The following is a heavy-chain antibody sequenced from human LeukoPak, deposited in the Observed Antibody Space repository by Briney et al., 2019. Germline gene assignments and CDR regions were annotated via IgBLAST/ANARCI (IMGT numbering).Heavy chain of an antibody. Sequence: QPGGSLRLSCAASGFTFRSYSMNWVRQAPGKGLEWVAVIWYDGSNKYYADSVKGRFTISRDNSKNTLYLQMNSLRAEDTAVYYCARDGGDGYHPRMFDLWGRGTLVTVSS. J-gene: IGHJ2*01. CDR1: GFTFRSYS. CDR2: IWYDGSNK. V-gene: IGHV3-33*08. CDR3: ARDGGDGYHPRMFDL. D-gene: IGHD5-24*01.